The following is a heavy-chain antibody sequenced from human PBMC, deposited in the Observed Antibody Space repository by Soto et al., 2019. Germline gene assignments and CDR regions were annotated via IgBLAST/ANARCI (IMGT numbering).Heavy chain of an antibody. CDR1: GYTFTSYA. CDR2: INAGNGNT. V-gene: IGHV1-3*01. D-gene: IGHD2-2*01. J-gene: IGHJ4*02. Sequence: QVQLVQSGAEVKKPGASVKVSCKASGYTFTSYAMHWVRQAPGHRLEWMGWINAGNGNTKYSQKFQGRVTITRDTSASTAYMELSSLRSEDTAVYYCARAPPLGYCSSTSCTEYYFDYWGQGTLVTVSS. CDR3: ARAPPLGYCSSTSCTEYYFDY.